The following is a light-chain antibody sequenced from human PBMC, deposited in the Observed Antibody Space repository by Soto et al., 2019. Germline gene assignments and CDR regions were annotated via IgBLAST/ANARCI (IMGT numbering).Light chain of an antibody. CDR3: QQRHMWPIT. Sequence: TQSPAPLYVSPGERATLSCRASQSVSSNLAWYQQKPGQAPRLLIYDVSNRATGIPPRFSGSGSGTDFTLTISSLEPEDSAVYYCQQRHMWPITFGQGTRLEIK. V-gene: IGKV3-11*01. J-gene: IGKJ5*01. CDR1: QSVSSN. CDR2: DVS.